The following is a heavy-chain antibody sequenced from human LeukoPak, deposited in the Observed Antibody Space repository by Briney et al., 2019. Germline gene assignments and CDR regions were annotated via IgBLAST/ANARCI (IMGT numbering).Heavy chain of an antibody. CDR3: AKRGIYGDPSDY. Sequence: SGGSLRLSCAASGFTFSRSAMSWVRQAPAKGLEWVSGISESGGVTYYVDSVKGRFTISRDTSKNTVYLQMNSLRAEDTAIYYCAKRGIYGDPSDYWGQGTLVTVSS. J-gene: IGHJ4*02. V-gene: IGHV3-23*01. D-gene: IGHD4-17*01. CDR2: ISESGGVT. CDR1: GFTFSRSA.